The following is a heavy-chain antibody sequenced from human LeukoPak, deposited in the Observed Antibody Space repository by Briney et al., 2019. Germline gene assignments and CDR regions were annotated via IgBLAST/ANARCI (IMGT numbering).Heavy chain of an antibody. V-gene: IGHV3-30-3*01. CDR3: ARIGFGFSFGQGMDV. CDR1: GFTFNGYS. Sequence: GGSLRLSCAASGFTFNGYSMHWIRQAPGKGLEWVAVISHDGNKKYNADSVKGRFTISRDNSKNTLDLQMNSLRTEDTAIYYCARIGFGFSFGQGMDVWGQGTTVTVPS. J-gene: IGHJ6*02. D-gene: IGHD3-16*01. CDR2: ISHDGNKK.